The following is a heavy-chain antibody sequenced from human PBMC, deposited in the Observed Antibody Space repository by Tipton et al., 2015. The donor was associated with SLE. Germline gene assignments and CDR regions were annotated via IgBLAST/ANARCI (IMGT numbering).Heavy chain of an antibody. V-gene: IGHV4-59*08. CDR1: GGSISNYY. CDR3: ARQRLRLLSPLDA. CDR2: VCNSVST. D-gene: IGHD3-10*01. Sequence: TLSLTCTVSGGSISNYYWNWIRQSPGKGLEWIACVCNSVSTNYDPSLKSRGTISVDTSKNHFSLELTSVTAADTAVYYCARQRLRLLSPLDAWGQGTTVTVS. J-gene: IGHJ6*02.